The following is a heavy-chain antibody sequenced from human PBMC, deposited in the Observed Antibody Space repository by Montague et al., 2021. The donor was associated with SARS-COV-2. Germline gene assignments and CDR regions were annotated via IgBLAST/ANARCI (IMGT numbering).Heavy chain of an antibody. CDR2: TDWDDEK. D-gene: IGHD3-9*01. J-gene: IGHJ6*02. CDR3: ARRTYDILTGYDYGMDV. CDR1: GFALSTSGMC. Sequence: PALVKPTQTLTLTCTFSGFALSTSGMCVSWIRQPPGKALEWLARTDWDDEKYYSTSLKTRLTISKDTSKNQVVLTMTNMDPVDTATYYCARRTYDILTGYDYGMDVWGQGTTVTVSS. V-gene: IGHV2-70*11.